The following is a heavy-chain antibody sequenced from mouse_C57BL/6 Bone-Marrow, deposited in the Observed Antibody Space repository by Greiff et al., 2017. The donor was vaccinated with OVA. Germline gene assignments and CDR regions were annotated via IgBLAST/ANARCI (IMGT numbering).Heavy chain of an antibody. CDR1: GYTFTSYW. V-gene: IGHV1-69*01. J-gene: IGHJ4*01. CDR2: IDPSDSYT. CDR3: AREREASYGYDAGYAMDY. Sequence: QVQLQQPGAELVMPGASVKLSCKASGYTFTSYWMHWVKQRPGQGLEWIGEIDPSDSYTNYNQKFKGKSTLTVDKSSSTAYMQLSSLTSEDSAVYYCAREREASYGYDAGYAMDYWGQGTSVTVSS. D-gene: IGHD2-9*01.